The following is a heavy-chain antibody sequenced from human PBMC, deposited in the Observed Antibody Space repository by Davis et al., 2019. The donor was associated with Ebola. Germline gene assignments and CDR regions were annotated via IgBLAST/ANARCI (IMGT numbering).Heavy chain of an antibody. CDR3: AGGLVRGESYWNFDL. CDR1: GGTFSSYA. Sequence: SVKVSCKASGGTFSSYAISWVRQAPGQGLEWMGGIIPILGIANYEQKFQGRVTITADESTSTAYMELSSLRSDDTAVYYCAGGLVRGESYWNFDLWGRGTLVTVAS. D-gene: IGHD6-6*01. V-gene: IGHV1-69*10. J-gene: IGHJ2*01. CDR2: IIPILGIA.